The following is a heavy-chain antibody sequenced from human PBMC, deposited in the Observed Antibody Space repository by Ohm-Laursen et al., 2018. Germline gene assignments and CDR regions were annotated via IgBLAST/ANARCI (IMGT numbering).Heavy chain of an antibody. CDR3: ARDGSGWSRDV. D-gene: IGHD6-13*01. CDR2: ISFTSDP. CDR1: GFTFSNYW. J-gene: IGHJ6*02. Sequence: SLRLSCTASGFTFSNYWMNWVRQAPGKGLEWVSTISFTSDPYYAESLRGRFTVSRDNTRNSVYLQMNSLRDEDTGVYYCARDGSGWSRDVWGQGTTVIVSS. V-gene: IGHV3-69-1*01.